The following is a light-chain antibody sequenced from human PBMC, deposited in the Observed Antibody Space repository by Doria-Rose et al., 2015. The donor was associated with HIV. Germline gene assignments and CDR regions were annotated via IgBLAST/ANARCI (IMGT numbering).Light chain of an antibody. Sequence: LTQSPGTLSLSPGERATLSCRASQSFSSTYLAWYQQKPGRAPSLLIYDGSTRATGIPDRFSASGSGTDFTLTINRLEPEDSALYYCHQYGTSWTFGQGTKVEI. V-gene: IGKV3-20*01. CDR3: HQYGTSWT. J-gene: IGKJ1*01. CDR1: QSFSSTY. CDR2: DGS.